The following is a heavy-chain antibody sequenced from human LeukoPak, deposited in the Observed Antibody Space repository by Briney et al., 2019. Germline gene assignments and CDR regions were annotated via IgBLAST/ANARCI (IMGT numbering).Heavy chain of an antibody. Sequence: PGGSLRLSCAASGFTFSSLWMSWVRQAPGKGLEWVANIKQHGSEKYYVDSVKGRFSISRDNAKNSLYLQMNSLRAEDTAVYYCARGRGLDYWGQGTLVTVSS. J-gene: IGHJ4*02. CDR2: IKQHGSEK. CDR1: GFTFSSLW. D-gene: IGHD3-10*01. CDR3: ARGRGLDY. V-gene: IGHV3-7*01.